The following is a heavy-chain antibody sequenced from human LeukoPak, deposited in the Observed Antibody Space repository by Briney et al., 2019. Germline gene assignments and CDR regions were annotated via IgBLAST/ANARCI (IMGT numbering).Heavy chain of an antibody. CDR2: IYPDDSDT. D-gene: IGHD2-21*02. Sequence: GESLKISCKGSGYRFNAYWIAWVRQMPGKGLEWMGIIYPDDSDTRYSPSFQGQVTISADKSVRTAYLQWSSLNASDTAMYYCARRLATVRSPFDIWGQGTMVTVSS. CDR3: ARRLATVRSPFDI. V-gene: IGHV5-51*01. J-gene: IGHJ3*02. CDR1: GYRFNAYW.